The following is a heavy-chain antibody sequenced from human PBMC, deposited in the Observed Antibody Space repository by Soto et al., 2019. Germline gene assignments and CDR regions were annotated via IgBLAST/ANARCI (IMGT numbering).Heavy chain of an antibody. J-gene: IGHJ4*02. CDR2: LSGSGGST. Sequence: GGSLRLSCAASGFTLSSYAMSWVLQAPGKGLEWVSALSGSGGSTYYADSVKGRFTISRDNSKNTLYLQMNSLRAEDTAVYYCAEEGYDSSGYKFDYWGQGTLVTVS. CDR1: GFTLSSYA. CDR3: AEEGYDSSGYKFDY. D-gene: IGHD3-22*01. V-gene: IGHV3-23*01.